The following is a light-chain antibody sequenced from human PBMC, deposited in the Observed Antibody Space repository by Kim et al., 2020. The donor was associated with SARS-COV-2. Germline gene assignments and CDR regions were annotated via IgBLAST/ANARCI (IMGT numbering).Light chain of an antibody. CDR2: KDS. V-gene: IGLV3-25*03. J-gene: IGLJ1*01. CDR1: ALPKQY. CDR3: QSADSSGTYQV. Sequence: PGQTARITCSGDALPKQYAYWYQQKPGQAPVLVIYKDSERPSGIAERFSGSSSGTTVTLTISGVQAEDEADYYCQSADSSGTYQVFGTGTKVTVL.